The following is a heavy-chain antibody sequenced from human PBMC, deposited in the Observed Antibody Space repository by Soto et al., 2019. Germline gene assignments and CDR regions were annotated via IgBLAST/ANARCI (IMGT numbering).Heavy chain of an antibody. CDR2: ISAYNGNT. V-gene: IGHV1-18*01. CDR3: ARDLHYDFWSGYYPSPDY. Sequence: ASVKVSCKASGYTFTRYGISWVRQAPGQGLEWMGWISAYNGNTNYAQKLQGRVTMTTDTSTSTAYMELRSLRSDDTAVYYCARDLHYDFWSGYYPSPDYWGQGTLVTAPQ. J-gene: IGHJ4*02. D-gene: IGHD3-3*01. CDR1: GYTFTRYG.